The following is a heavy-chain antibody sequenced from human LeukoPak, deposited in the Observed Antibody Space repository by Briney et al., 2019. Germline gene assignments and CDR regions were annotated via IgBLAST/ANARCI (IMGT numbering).Heavy chain of an antibody. D-gene: IGHD6-19*01. CDR3: ARGDDSSGSAGTGAFDI. V-gene: IGHV1-69*04. CDR1: GGTFSSYA. Sequence: GSSVKVSCKASGGTFSSYAISWVRQAPGQGLEWMGRIIPILGITNYAQKFQGRVTITADKSTSTAYMELSSLRSEDTAVYYCARGDDSSGSAGTGAFDIWGQGTMVTVSS. J-gene: IGHJ3*02. CDR2: IIPILGIT.